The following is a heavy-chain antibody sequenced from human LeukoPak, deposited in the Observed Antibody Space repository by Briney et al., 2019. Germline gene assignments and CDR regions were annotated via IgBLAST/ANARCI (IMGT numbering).Heavy chain of an antibody. CDR3: ARESPVKAAAGRGVFDY. CDR2: IIPIFGTA. V-gene: IGHV1-69*13. J-gene: IGHJ4*02. CDR1: GYTFTSYA. Sequence: SVKVSCKASGYTFTSYAISWVRQAPGQGLEWMGGIIPIFGTANYAQKFQGRVTITADESTSTAYMELSSLRSEDTAVYYCARESPVKAAAGRGVFDYWGQGTLVTVSS. D-gene: IGHD6-13*01.